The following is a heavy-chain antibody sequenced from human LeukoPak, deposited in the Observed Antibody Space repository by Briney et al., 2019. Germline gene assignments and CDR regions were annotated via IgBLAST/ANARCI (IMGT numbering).Heavy chain of an antibody. CDR3: VRDYQFIQEV. CDR2: ISTDGKST. D-gene: IGHD2-2*01. Sequence: GGSLRLSCVASGFTFSNYWVLWVRQAPGKGLMWVSLISTDGKSTRYAESVKGRFTISRDNAKNALYLQMDILRVEDTALYFCVRDYQFIQEVWGQGTTVTVSS. V-gene: IGHV3-74*01. J-gene: IGHJ6*02. CDR1: GFTFSNYW.